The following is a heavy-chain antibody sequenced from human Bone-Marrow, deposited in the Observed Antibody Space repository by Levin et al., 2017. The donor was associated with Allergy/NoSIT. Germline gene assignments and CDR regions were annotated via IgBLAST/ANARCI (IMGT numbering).Heavy chain of an antibody. J-gene: IGHJ4*02. CDR2: INHNANT. Sequence: SETLSLTCSFPFFSFLSSSFLFLLPSPLKGLEWIGEINHNANTNYNPSLKSRVTISLDTSKNEFSLRLKSVTAADTAVFFCARGFGYFDTLSQSYYFDQWGQGTLVTVSS. CDR1: FFSFLSSS. V-gene: IGHV4-34*01. CDR3: ARGFGYFDTLSQSYYFDQ. D-gene: IGHD3-9*01.